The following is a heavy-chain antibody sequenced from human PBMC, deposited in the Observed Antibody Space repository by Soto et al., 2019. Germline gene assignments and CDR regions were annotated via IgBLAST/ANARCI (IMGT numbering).Heavy chain of an antibody. CDR2: INQDGSEK. V-gene: IGHV3-7*01. J-gene: IGHJ4*02. CDR3: SRSLNS. Sequence: GGSMRLSCAASGFTFSTYWMDWVRQTPGKGLEWVANINQDGSEKNYVDSVKGRFTVYRDNAKNSLYLQMSSLTAEDSALYYCSRSLNSWGQGTLVTVSS. CDR1: GFTFSTYW.